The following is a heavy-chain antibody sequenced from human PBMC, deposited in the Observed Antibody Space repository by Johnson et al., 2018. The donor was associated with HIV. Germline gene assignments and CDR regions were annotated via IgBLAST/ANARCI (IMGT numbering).Heavy chain of an antibody. D-gene: IGHD6-13*01. V-gene: IGHV3-23*04. Sequence: VQLVESGGGVVQPGTSLRLSCTASGFAVSSNYMNWVRQAPGKGLEWVSGISGSGGSTYYADSVKGRFTISRDNSKNTLYLQMNSLRAEDTTVYYCAREWIGHSSSWFRYAFDIWGQGTMVTVAS. CDR2: ISGSGGST. CDR1: GFAVSSNY. J-gene: IGHJ3*02. CDR3: AREWIGHSSSWFRYAFDI.